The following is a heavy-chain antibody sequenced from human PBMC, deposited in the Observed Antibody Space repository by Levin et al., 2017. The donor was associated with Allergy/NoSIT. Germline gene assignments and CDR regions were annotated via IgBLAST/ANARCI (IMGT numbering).Heavy chain of an antibody. Sequence: PSETLSLTCTVSGGSISSDNYYWSWIRQHPGKGLEWIGYIHHSGRAFYNPSLKSRVTISVDTSKNQFSLKLSSVTAADTAVYYCASGTGTTTDYYYYYMDGWGKGTTVTVSS. CDR3: ASGTGTTTDYYYYYMDG. D-gene: IGHD1-7*01. V-gene: IGHV4-31*03. J-gene: IGHJ6*03. CDR1: GGSISSDNYY. CDR2: IHHSGRA.